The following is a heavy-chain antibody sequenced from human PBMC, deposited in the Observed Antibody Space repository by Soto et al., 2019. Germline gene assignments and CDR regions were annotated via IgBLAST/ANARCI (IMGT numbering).Heavy chain of an antibody. V-gene: IGHV1-8*01. D-gene: IGHD5-12*01. CDR1: GCTFTSYD. CDR2: MNSNTGNT. Sequence: ASVKVSCKATGCTFTSYDINWVRQATGQELEGMGWMNSNTGNTGYAQKFQGRVTMTRNTSISTAYMELSSLRSEDTAVYYCARALWAAEMATIRDYYDYYGMDVWGQGTTVTVSS. J-gene: IGHJ6*02. CDR3: ARALWAAEMATIRDYYDYYGMDV.